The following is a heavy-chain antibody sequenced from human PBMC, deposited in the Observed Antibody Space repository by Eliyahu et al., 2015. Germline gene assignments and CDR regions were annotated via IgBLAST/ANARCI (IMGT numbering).Heavy chain of an antibody. CDR2: ISPNSGGT. CDR3: AREGYYGSGSYAFDI. CDR1: GYTFTGYY. V-gene: IGHV1-2*02. D-gene: IGHD3-10*01. Sequence: QVQLVQSGAEVXKPGASVKVSCKASGYTFTGYYMHWVRQXPGQGLEWMGWISPNSGGTNXAQKFQGRVTMTSDTSISTAYMELSRLRSDDTAVYYCAREGYYGSGSYAFDIWGQGTMVTVSS. J-gene: IGHJ3*02.